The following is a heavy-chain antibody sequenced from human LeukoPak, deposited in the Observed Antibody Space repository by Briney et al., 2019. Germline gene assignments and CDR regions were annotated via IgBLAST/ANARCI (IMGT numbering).Heavy chain of an antibody. CDR2: IIPMFGTT. V-gene: IGHV1-69*05. Sequence: GASVKVSCKASRGTLSGNAISWVRQAPGQGLEWMGGIIPMFGTTNYAHKFQGRVTITTDESTSTAFMELSSLRSEDTAVYYCARGDGLKRKQPSGYYGMDVWGQGTTVTVSS. J-gene: IGHJ6*02. CDR1: RGTLSGNA. D-gene: IGHD3-10*01. CDR3: ARGDGLKRKQPSGYYGMDV.